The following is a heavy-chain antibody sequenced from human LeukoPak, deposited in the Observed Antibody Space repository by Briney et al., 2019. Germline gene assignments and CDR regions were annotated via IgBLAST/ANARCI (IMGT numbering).Heavy chain of an antibody. CDR1: GFIFSNYA. V-gene: IGHV3-23*01. D-gene: IGHD6-19*01. J-gene: IGHJ4*02. CDR2: ISSRGDST. CDR3: VKGPRPDITVAHTVEN. Sequence: PGGSLRLSYAASGFIFSNYAMSWVRQVPGRGLEWVSTISSRGDSTYVADSVKGRFTISRDNSKNSLYLQMNTVRAEDTAVYYCVKGPRPDITVAHTVENWGQGTLVTVSS.